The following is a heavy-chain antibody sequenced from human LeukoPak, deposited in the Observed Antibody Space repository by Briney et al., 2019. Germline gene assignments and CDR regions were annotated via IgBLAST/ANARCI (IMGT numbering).Heavy chain of an antibody. D-gene: IGHD4-17*01. CDR1: GGSISSGDYY. CDR3: ARDLGYGDFDY. J-gene: IGHJ4*02. CDR2: IYYSGST. Sequence: PSETLSLTCTVSGGSISSGDYYWSWIRQPPGKGLEWIGYIYYSGSTYYDPSLKSRVTISVDTSKNQFSLKLSSVTAADTAVYYCARDLGYGDFDYWGQGTLVTVSS. V-gene: IGHV4-30-4*01.